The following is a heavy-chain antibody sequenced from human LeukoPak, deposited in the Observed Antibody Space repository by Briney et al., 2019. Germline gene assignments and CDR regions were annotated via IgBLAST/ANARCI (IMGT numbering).Heavy chain of an antibody. D-gene: IGHD2/OR15-2a*01. CDR1: GFSFNDCT. J-gene: IGHJ4*02. CDR3: AKRVINNPFDN. V-gene: IGHV3-23*01. CDR2: ISNDGTT. Sequence: GGSLRLSCAASGFSFNDCTMNWDRQAPGKGLEWVAVISNDGTTYYIDSVKGRFAISRDNSKNTLYLQMNGLRAEDTAVYFCAKRVINNPFDNWGQGTLVTVSS.